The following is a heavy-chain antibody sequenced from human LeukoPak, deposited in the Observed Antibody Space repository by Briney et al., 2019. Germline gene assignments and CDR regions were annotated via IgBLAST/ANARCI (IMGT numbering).Heavy chain of an antibody. D-gene: IGHD1-7*01. CDR3: ARDHGTTGDY. CDR2: ISYDGSNK. CDR1: GFTFSSYA. J-gene: IGHJ4*02. V-gene: IGHV3-30-3*01. Sequence: GGSLRLSCAASGFTFSSYAMHWVRQAPGKGLEWVAVISYDGSNKYYADSVKGRFTISRDNSGNTLYLQMNSLRAEDTAVYYCARDHGTTGDYWGQGTLVTVSS.